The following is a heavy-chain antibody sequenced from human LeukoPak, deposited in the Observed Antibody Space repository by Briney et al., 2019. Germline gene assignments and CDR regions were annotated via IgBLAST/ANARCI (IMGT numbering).Heavy chain of an antibody. CDR3: AREEVGATLCY. J-gene: IGHJ4*02. V-gene: IGHV3-48*03. D-gene: IGHD1-26*01. CDR2: ISSSGSTI. Sequence: GGSLRLSCAASGFTFSSYEMNWVRQAPGKGLEWVSYISSSGSTIYYADSVKGRFTISRDNAKNSLYLQMNSLRAEDTAVYYCAREEVGATLCYWGQGTLVTVSS. CDR1: GFTFSSYE.